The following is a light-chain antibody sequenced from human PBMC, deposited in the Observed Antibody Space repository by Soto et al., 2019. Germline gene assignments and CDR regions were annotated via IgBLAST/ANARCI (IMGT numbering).Light chain of an antibody. CDR2: DVS. Sequence: QSALTQPASVSGSPGQSITSSCTGTSGDVGGYNYVSWYQQSPGKVPKLIIYDVSNRPSGVSNRFSGSKSGNTASLTISRLQAEDEADYYCSSYTTSGTRVFGGGTKLTVL. CDR3: SSYTTSGTRV. V-gene: IGLV2-14*01. J-gene: IGLJ2*01. CDR1: SGDVGGYNY.